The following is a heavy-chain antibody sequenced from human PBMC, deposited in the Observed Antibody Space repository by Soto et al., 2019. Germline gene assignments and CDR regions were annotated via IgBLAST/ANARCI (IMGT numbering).Heavy chain of an antibody. Sequence: PGGSLRLSCAASGFTFSSYGMHWVRQAPGKGLEWVAVISYDGSNKYYADSVKGRFTISRDNSKNTLYLQMNSLRAEDTAVYYCAKEPTAHSSSPTRDYWGQGTLVTVSS. CDR2: ISYDGSNK. V-gene: IGHV3-30*18. D-gene: IGHD6-6*01. CDR1: GFTFSSYG. J-gene: IGHJ4*02. CDR3: AKEPTAHSSSPTRDY.